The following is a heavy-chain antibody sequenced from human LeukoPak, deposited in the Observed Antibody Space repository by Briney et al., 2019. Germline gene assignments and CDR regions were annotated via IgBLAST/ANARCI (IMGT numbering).Heavy chain of an antibody. CDR3: ARVHGTFGECDL. Sequence: GRSLRLSCAASGFTFSSYAMHWVRQAPGKGLEWVAVISYDGSNKYYADSVKGRFTISRDNSKNTLHLQMDSLRAEDTAVYYCARVHGTFGECDLWGQGTVVTVSS. CDR2: ISYDGSNK. V-gene: IGHV3-30-3*01. D-gene: IGHD3-10*01. J-gene: IGHJ4*02. CDR1: GFTFSSYA.